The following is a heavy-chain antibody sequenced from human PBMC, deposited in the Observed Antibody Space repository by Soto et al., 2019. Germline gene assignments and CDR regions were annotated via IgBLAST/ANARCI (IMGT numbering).Heavy chain of an antibody. CDR1: GYSFANHG. CDR3: ARDCSWVVVVPAAMRGCWFDP. Sequence: ASVKASCKASGYSFANHGIACGRQAPGQGLEWMGWISAYNGNTNYAQKLQGRVTMTTDTSTSTAYMELRSLRSDDTAVYYCARDCSWVVVVPAAMRGCWFDPWG. J-gene: IGHJ5*02. D-gene: IGHD2-2*01. CDR2: ISAYNGNT. V-gene: IGHV1-18*04.